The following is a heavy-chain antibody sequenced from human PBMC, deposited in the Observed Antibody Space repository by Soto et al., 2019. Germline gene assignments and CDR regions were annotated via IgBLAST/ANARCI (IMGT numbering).Heavy chain of an antibody. D-gene: IGHD3-22*01. Sequence: GESLKISCKGSGYSFAGYWITWVRQKPGKGLEWMGRIDPSDSQTYYSPSFRGHVTISVTKSITTVFLQWSSLRASDTAMYYCARQIYDSDTGPNFQYYFDSWGHGTPVTVSS. J-gene: IGHJ4*01. CDR3: ARQIYDSDTGPNFQYYFDS. CDR2: IDPSDSQT. V-gene: IGHV5-10-1*01. CDR1: GYSFAGYW.